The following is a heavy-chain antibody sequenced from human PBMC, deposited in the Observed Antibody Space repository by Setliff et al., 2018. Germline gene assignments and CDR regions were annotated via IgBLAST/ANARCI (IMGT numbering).Heavy chain of an antibody. CDR1: GFTFGDYA. CDR3: TRFDCTSGVCYSDY. D-gene: IGHD2-8*01. J-gene: IGHJ4*02. V-gene: IGHV3-49*04. Sequence: GESLKISCTASGFTFGDYAMSWVRQAPGKGLEWVGFIRSKTYGGTADYVASVKGRFTISRDDSKSIAYLQMNSLKPEDTAVYYCTRFDCTSGVCYSDYWGQGSLVTVS. CDR2: IRSKTYGGTA.